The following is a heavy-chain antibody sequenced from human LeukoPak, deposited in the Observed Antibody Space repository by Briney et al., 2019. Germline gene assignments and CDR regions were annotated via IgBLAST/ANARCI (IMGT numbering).Heavy chain of an antibody. CDR2: ISYDGSNK. D-gene: IGHD2-2*01. V-gene: IGHV3-30-3*01. CDR1: GFTFSSYA. J-gene: IGHJ4*02. CDR3: AKDRVVVPAASPGAFDY. Sequence: GRSLRLSCAASGFTFSSYAMHWVRQAPGKGLEWVAVISYDGSNKYYADSVKGRFTISRDNSKNTLYLQMNSLRAEDTAVYYCAKDRVVVPAASPGAFDYWGQGTLVTVSS.